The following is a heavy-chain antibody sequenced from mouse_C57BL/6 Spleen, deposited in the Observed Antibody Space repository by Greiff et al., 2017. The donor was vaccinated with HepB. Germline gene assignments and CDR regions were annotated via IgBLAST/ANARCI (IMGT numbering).Heavy chain of an antibody. V-gene: IGHV1-52*01. J-gene: IGHJ3*01. CDR3: AREGTRGTWFAY. CDR2: IDPSDSET. CDR1: GYTFTSYW. D-gene: IGHD3-3*01. Sequence: QVQLQQPGAELVRPGSSVKLSCKASGYTFTSYWMNWVKQRPRQGLEWIGNIDPSDSETHYNQKFKDKATLTVDKSSSTAYMQLSSLTSEDSAVYYCAREGTRGTWFAYWGQGTLVTVAA.